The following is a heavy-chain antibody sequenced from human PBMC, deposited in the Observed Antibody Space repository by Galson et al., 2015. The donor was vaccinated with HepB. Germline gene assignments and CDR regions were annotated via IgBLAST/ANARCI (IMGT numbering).Heavy chain of an antibody. CDR2: ISAYNGNT. J-gene: IGHJ5*02. V-gene: IGHV1-18*01. D-gene: IGHD3-22*01. CDR1: GYTFTSYG. Sequence: SVKVSCKASGYTFTSYGISWVRQAPGQGLEWMGWISAYNGNTNYAQKLQGRVTMTTDTSTSTAYMELSSLRSEDTAVYYCARDALYDSSGYYYTWFDPWGQGTLVTVSS. CDR3: ARDALYDSSGYYYTWFDP.